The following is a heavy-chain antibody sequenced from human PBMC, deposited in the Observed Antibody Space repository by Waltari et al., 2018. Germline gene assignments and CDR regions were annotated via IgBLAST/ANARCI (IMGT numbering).Heavy chain of an antibody. CDR1: GYSISSGYY. CDR2: IDHSGSA. D-gene: IGHD2-21*01. CDR3: ARALAGGDRPSWFDP. V-gene: IGHV4-38-2*02. Sequence: QVQLQESGPGLVKPSATLSLACTVSGYSISSGYYWGWIRRPPGKGREWMGSIDHSGSAYYSPSLRVRVTISVATSKNQSSLKLCLVTAAHTAAYYGARALAGGDRPSWFDPWGQGTLVTVSS. J-gene: IGHJ5*02.